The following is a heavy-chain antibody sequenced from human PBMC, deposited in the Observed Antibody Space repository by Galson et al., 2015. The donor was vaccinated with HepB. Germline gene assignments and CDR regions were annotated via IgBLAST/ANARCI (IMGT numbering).Heavy chain of an antibody. D-gene: IGHD3-10*01. CDR1: GDSVSSNSAA. V-gene: IGHV6-1*01. CDR2: TYYRSKWYN. J-gene: IGHJ3*02. Sequence: CAISGDSVSSNSAAWNWIRQSPSRGLEWLGRTYYRSKWYNDYAVSVKSRITINPDTSKNQFSLQLNSVTPEDTAVYYCAGEVPPDYYGSGSYAPLGAFDIWGQGTMVTVSS. CDR3: AGEVPPDYYGSGSYAPLGAFDI.